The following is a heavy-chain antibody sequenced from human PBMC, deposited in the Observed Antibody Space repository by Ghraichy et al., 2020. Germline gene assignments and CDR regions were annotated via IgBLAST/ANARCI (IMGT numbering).Heavy chain of an antibody. CDR1: GGSFSGYY. J-gene: IGHJ4*02. Sequence: SETLSLTCAVYGGSFSGYYWSWFRQPPGKGLEWIGEINHSGSTNYNPSLKSRVTISVDTSKNQFSLKLSSVTAADTAVYYCARDKRSTYYYDSSGYYRTRGLDYWSQGTLVTVSS. CDR3: ARDKRSTYYYDSSGYYRTRGLDY. V-gene: IGHV4-34*01. D-gene: IGHD3-22*01. CDR2: INHSGST.